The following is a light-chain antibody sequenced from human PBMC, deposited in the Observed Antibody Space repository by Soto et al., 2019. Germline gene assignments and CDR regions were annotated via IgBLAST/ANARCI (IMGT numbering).Light chain of an antibody. V-gene: IGKV3-20*01. J-gene: IGKJ1*01. Sequence: EIVLTQSPGTLSLSPRERATLSCRASQSIGNNYLAWYQHKPGQAPRLLIYGSSNRAPGIADRFSGSGSGTYFTLTIRRLEPEDFAIYYCQQYDASPRTFGDGTQVAVK. CDR1: QSIGNNY. CDR2: GSS. CDR3: QQYDASPRT.